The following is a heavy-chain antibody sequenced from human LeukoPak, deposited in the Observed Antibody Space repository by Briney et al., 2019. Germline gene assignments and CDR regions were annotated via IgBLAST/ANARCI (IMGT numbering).Heavy chain of an antibody. V-gene: IGHV3-49*04. Sequence: GGSLRLSCTTSGFTFGDYAMSWVRQAPGKGLEWVGFIRSKAYGGTTEYAASVKGRFTISRDDSKSIAYLQMNSLKTEDTAVYYCTSSFGQLSFFDYWGQGTLVTVSS. CDR1: GFTFGDYA. D-gene: IGHD3-10*01. CDR2: IRSKAYGGTT. CDR3: TSSFGQLSFFDY. J-gene: IGHJ4*02.